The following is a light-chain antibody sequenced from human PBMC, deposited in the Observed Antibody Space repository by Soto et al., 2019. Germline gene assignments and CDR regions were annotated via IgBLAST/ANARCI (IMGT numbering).Light chain of an antibody. V-gene: IGLV2-23*02. Sequence: QSALTQPASVSGSPGQSITISCTGTSSDIGSHTLVSWYQQHPGKAPKLIIYEVSNRPSGVSNRFAGSKSGNTASLTISDLQAEGEGDYSCCSYPRKPTIVVFGGGTKVTV. J-gene: IGLJ2*01. CDR1: SSDIGSHTL. CDR2: EVS. CDR3: CSYPRKPTIVV.